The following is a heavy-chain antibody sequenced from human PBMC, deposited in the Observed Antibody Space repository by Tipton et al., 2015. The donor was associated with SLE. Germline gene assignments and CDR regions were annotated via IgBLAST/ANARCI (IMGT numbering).Heavy chain of an antibody. CDR2: SYYSGNT. CDR1: GGSISSGGYF. D-gene: IGHD2-2*02. V-gene: IGHV4-31*03. CDR3: ARTTTAISPFDY. J-gene: IGHJ4*02. Sequence: LRLSCTVSGGSISSGGYFWNWIRQHPGKGLEWIGYSYYSGNTYYNPSLQGRVTISVDTSQNQFSLKLSSVTAADTAVYYCARTTTAISPFDYWGQGTLVTVSS.